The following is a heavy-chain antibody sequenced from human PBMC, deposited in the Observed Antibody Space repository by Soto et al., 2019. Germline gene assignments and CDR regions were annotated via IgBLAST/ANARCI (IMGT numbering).Heavy chain of an antibody. CDR3: TKDMVPLVSYYYDRSGYYEGVGNDY. J-gene: IGHJ4*02. CDR1: GFTFSSYG. D-gene: IGHD3-22*01. CDR2: ISYDGSNK. V-gene: IGHV3-30*18. Sequence: QVQLVESGGGVVQPGRSLRLSCAASGFTFSSYGMHWVRQAPGKGLEWVAVISYDGSNKYYADSVKGRFTISRDNSKNTLYLQMNSLSAEDTAVYYCTKDMVPLVSYYYDRSGYYEGVGNDYWGQGTLVTVSS.